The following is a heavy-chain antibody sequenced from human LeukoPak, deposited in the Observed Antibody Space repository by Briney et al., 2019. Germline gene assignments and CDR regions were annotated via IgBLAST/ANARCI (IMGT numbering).Heavy chain of an antibody. CDR3: ARLYDSSGYGAFDI. J-gene: IGHJ3*02. CDR2: IYSGGNT. Sequence: GGSLRLSSAASGFTVSSNYMSWVRQAPGKGLEWVSVIYSGGNTYYPDSVKGRFTISRDNSENTLHLQMNSLRAEDTAVYYCARLYDSSGYGAFDIWGQGTMVTVSS. V-gene: IGHV3-66*01. D-gene: IGHD3-22*01. CDR1: GFTVSSNY.